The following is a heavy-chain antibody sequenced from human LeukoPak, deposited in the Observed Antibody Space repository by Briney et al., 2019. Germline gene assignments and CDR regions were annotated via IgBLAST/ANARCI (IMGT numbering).Heavy chain of an antibody. CDR3: AKERIVVVPAATRWLDP. V-gene: IGHV3-30*02. CDR1: GFTFSSYG. Sequence: GGSLRLSCAASGFTFSSYGMHWVRQAPGKGLEWVAFIRYDGSNKYYADSVKGRFTISRDNSKNTLYLQMNSLRAEDTAVYYCAKERIVVVPAATRWLDPWGQGTLVTVSP. CDR2: IRYDGSNK. J-gene: IGHJ5*02. D-gene: IGHD2-2*01.